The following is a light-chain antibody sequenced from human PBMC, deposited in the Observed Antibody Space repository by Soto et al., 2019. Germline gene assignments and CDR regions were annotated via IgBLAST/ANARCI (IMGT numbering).Light chain of an antibody. Sequence: DIQMTQSPSSVSASVGDRVTITCRASQAISSWLAWYQQKPGIAPKLLIYAASSLQSGVPSRFSGSGSGTDFTLTISSLQSEEFATYYCQQANSFPLTFGGGPKVEMK. CDR3: QQANSFPLT. V-gene: IGKV1-12*01. CDR1: QAISSW. J-gene: IGKJ4*01. CDR2: AAS.